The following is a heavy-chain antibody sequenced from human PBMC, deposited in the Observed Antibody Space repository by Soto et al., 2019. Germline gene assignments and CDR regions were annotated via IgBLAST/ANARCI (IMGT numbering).Heavy chain of an antibody. CDR3: ASSPQLFGEPQTYYFDY. CDR2: IKQDGSEK. Sequence: EVQLVESGGGLVQPGGSLRLSCAASGFTFSSYWMSWVRQAPGKGLEWVANIKQDGSEKYYVDSVKGRFTISRDNAKNSLYLQMHSLRAEDTAVYYCASSPQLFGEPQTYYFDYWGQGTLVTVSS. V-gene: IGHV3-7*03. D-gene: IGHD3-10*02. J-gene: IGHJ4*02. CDR1: GFTFSSYW.